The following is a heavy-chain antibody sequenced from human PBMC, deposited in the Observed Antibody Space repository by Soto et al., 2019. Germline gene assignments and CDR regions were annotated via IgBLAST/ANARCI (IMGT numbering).Heavy chain of an antibody. J-gene: IGHJ6*02. CDR2: ISWDGGST. CDR1: GFTFDNYT. V-gene: IGHV3-43*01. CDR3: AKDTSSSSLRYYGMDV. D-gene: IGHD6-6*01. Sequence: PAGSLRLSCAASGFTFDNYTMHGVCQATGKGLEWVSLISWDGGSTYYADSVKGRFTISRDNSKNSLYLQMNSLRTEDTALYYCAKDTSSSSLRYYGMDVWGQGTTVTVSS.